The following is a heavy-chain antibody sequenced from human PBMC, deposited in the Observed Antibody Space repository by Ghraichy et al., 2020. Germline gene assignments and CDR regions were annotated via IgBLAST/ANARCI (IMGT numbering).Heavy chain of an antibody. V-gene: IGHV4-4*09. Sequence: SETLTLTCTVSGGSISTYYWSWIRQPPGKGLEWIGYIYSSGSTNYNPSLKSRVTISVDTSKNQFSLNLTSVTAADTAVYYCARRGFVRDGYNFKGGRIYYFDYWGQGTLVTVSS. J-gene: IGHJ4*02. D-gene: IGHD5-24*01. CDR1: GGSISTYY. CDR2: IYSSGST. CDR3: ARRGFVRDGYNFKGGRIYYFDY.